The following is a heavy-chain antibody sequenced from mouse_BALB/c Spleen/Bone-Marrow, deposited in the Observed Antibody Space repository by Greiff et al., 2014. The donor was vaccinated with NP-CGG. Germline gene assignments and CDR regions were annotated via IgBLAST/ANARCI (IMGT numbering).Heavy chain of an antibody. V-gene: IGHV1-9*01. CDR1: GYTFSTYW. D-gene: IGHD2-4*01. J-gene: IGHJ3*01. CDR3: ARLITTGGFAY. CDR2: ILPGSGTT. Sequence: VQLQQSGAELMKPGASAKISCKATGYTFSTYWIEWVKQRPGHGLEWIGEILPGSGTTNYNEKFKGKATFTADTSSNTAYMQLSSLTSEDSAVYYCARLITTGGFAYWGQGTLVTVSA.